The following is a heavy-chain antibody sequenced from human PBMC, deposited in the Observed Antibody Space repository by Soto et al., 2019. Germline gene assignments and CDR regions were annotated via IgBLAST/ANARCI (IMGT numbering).Heavy chain of an antibody. V-gene: IGHV1-18*01. J-gene: IGHJ4*02. Sequence: QVQLVQSGAEVKKPGASVKVSCKASGYTFSNDAITWVRQAPGQGLEWMGWVSAYNGNTNYAQKFKGRVTMTTDTSTSTAYMEIRSLRYDDTAVYFCARASRYYCKYRMYWGQGTLVTVSS. D-gene: IGHD1-7*01. CDR3: ARASRYYCKYRMY. CDR1: GYTFSNDA. CDR2: VSAYNGNT.